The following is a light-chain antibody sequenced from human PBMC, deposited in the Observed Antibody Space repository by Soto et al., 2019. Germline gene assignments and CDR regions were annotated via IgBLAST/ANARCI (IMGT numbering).Light chain of an antibody. J-gene: IGLJ2*01. CDR2: YDS. CDR3: QVWDSSSDHPV. CDR1: TIGSKS. V-gene: IGLV3-21*04. Sequence: SYELTQPPQVSGAQGKTARITWGGNTIGSKSVHWYQQKPGQAPVLVIYYDSDRPSGIPERFSGSNSGNTATLTISRVEAGDEADYYCQVWDSSSDHPVFGGGTKLTVL.